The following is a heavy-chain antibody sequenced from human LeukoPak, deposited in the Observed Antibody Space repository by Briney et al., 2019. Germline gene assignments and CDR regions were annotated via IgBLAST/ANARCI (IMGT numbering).Heavy chain of an antibody. CDR2: ISGSGVST. D-gene: IGHD2-21*02. V-gene: IGHV3-23*01. CDR3: GRGGVAVTAPFY. J-gene: IGHJ4*02. Sequence: GGSLRLSCAASGFTFSSYWMSWVRQAPGKGLEWVSAISGSGVSTYYADSVKGRFTISRDNSKNTLYLQINSLRVEDTAVYYCGRGGVAVTAPFYWGQGALVTVSS. CDR1: GFTFSSYW.